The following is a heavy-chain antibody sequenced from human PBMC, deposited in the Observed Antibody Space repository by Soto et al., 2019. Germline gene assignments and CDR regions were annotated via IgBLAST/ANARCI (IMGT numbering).Heavy chain of an antibody. CDR1: GFTFSSYS. Sequence: PGGSLRLSCAASGFTFSSYSMNWVRQAPGKGLEWVSYISSSSSTIYYADSVKGRFTISRDNAKNSLYLQMNSLRAEDTAVYYCARDQSSGDAFEIWGQGTMVTVSS. J-gene: IGHJ3*02. V-gene: IGHV3-48*01. CDR2: ISSSSSTI. CDR3: ARDQSSGDAFEI.